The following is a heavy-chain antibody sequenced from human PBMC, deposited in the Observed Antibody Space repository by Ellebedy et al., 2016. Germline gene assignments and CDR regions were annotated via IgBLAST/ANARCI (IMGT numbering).Heavy chain of an antibody. Sequence: GGSLRLXXAASGFTFSSYDMHWVRQATGKGLEWVSAIGTAGDTYYPGSVKGRFTISRENAKNSLYLQMNSLRAGDTAVYYCARGSRAAAGGGMDVWGQGTTVTVSS. J-gene: IGHJ6*02. CDR1: GFTFSSYD. D-gene: IGHD3-10*01. CDR3: ARGSRAAAGGGMDV. CDR2: IGTAGDT. V-gene: IGHV3-13*01.